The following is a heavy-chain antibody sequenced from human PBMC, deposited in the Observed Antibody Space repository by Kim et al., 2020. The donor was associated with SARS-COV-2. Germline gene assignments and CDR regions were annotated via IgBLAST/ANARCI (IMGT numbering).Heavy chain of an antibody. CDR1: GYTFTNYA. J-gene: IGHJ6*02. D-gene: IGHD3-3*01. Sequence: ASVKVSCKASGYTFTNYAMNWVRQAPGQGLEWMGWINTNTGNPTYAQSFTGRFVFSLDTSVSTAYLQISSLNAEDTAVYYCARDPPSWGTYYEFWSLGLQVQGGMDVWGQGTTVTVSS. CDR2: INTNTGNP. V-gene: IGHV7-4-1*02. CDR3: ARDPPSWGTYYEFWSLGLQVQGGMDV.